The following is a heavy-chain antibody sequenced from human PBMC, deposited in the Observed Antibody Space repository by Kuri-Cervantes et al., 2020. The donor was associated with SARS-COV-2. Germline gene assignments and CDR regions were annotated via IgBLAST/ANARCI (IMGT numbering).Heavy chain of an antibody. Sequence: GGSLRLSCAASGFTFSSYAMHWVRQAPGKGLEWVANIKQDGSEKYYVDSVKGRFTISRDNAKNSLYLQMNSLRAEDTAVYYCARGKQDFDCWGQGTLVTVSS. V-gene: IGHV3-7*01. J-gene: IGHJ4*02. CDR2: IKQDGSEK. CDR1: GFTFSSYA. CDR3: ARGKQDFDC.